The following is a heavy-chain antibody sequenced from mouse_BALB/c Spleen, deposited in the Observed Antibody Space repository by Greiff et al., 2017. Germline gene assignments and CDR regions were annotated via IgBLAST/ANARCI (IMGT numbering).Heavy chain of an antibody. CDR1: GYTFTSYW. D-gene: IGHD2-3*01. V-gene: IGHV1-69*02. Sequence: VQLQQPGAELVKPGAPVKLSCKASGYTFTSYWMNWVKQRPGRGLEWIGRIDPSDSETHYNQKFKDKATLTVDKSSSTAYIQLSSLTSEDSAVYYCARSTYDGYYLDYWGQGTTLTVSS. CDR2: IDPSDSET. CDR3: ARSTYDGYYLDY. J-gene: IGHJ2*01.